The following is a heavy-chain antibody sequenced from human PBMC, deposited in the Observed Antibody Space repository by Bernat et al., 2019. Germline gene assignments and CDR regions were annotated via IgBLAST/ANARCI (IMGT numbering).Heavy chain of an antibody. D-gene: IGHD6-6*01. CDR2: ISDDGGDK. Sequence: QVQLVESGGGVVQPGRSLRLSCAASGFTFSTYAMHWVRQAPGKGLEWVAVISDDGGDKYYADSVKGRFTISKHNSKNTLYLQMNSLRAEDTAVYYCARDPQQFVPFDYWGQGTLVTVSS. CDR1: GFTFSTYA. J-gene: IGHJ4*02. V-gene: IGHV3-30*01. CDR3: ARDPQQFVPFDY.